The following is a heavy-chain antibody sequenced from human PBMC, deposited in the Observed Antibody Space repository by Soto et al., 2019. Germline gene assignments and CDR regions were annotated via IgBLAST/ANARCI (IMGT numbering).Heavy chain of an antibody. CDR2: IIPIFGTA. J-gene: IGHJ4*02. D-gene: IGHD3-22*01. CDR3: AREGPEGDYYDSSGYYFDY. Sequence: GASVKVSCKASGGTFSSYAISWVRQAPGQGLEWMGGIIPIFGTANYAQKFQGRVTITADESTSTAYMEPSSLRSEDTAVYYCAREGPEGDYYDSSGYYFDYWGQGTLVTVSS. V-gene: IGHV1-69*13. CDR1: GGTFSSYA.